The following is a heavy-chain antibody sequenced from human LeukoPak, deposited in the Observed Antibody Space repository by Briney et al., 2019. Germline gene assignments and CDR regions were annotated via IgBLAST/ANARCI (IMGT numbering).Heavy chain of an antibody. CDR3: AKAQYSSGWYYDY. J-gene: IGHJ4*02. CDR1: GFTFSSYA. D-gene: IGHD6-19*01. CDR2: ISGSGGST. Sequence: PGGSLRLSCAASGFTFSSYAMSWVRQAPGKGLEWVSAISGSGGSTYYADSVKGRFTISRDNSKSTLYLQMNSLRAEDTAVYYCAKAQYSSGWYYDYWGQGTLVTVSS. V-gene: IGHV3-23*01.